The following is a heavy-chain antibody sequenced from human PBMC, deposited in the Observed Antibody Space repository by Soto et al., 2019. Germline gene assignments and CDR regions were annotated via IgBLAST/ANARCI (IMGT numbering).Heavy chain of an antibody. V-gene: IGHV1-46*01. CDR2: INPNTGST. CDR3: ARADCTNGVCYTDYFDY. Sequence: ASVKVSCKASGYAFTSYYLHWVRQAPGQGLEWMGIINPNTGSTSYAQKFQGRVTMTRDTSTRTVYMELSSLRSEDTAVYYCARADCTNGVCYTDYFDYWG. J-gene: IGHJ4*01. CDR1: GYAFTSYY. D-gene: IGHD2-8*01.